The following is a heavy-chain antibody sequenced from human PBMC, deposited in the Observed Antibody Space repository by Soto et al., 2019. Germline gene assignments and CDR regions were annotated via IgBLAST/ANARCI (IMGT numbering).Heavy chain of an antibody. Sequence: GGSLRLSCAASGFTFSSYSMNWVRQAPGKGLEWVSSISSSSSYIYYADSVKGRFTISRDNAKNSLYLQMNSLRAEDTAVYYCARGDSGPDDAFDIWGQGTMVTV. J-gene: IGHJ3*02. CDR3: ARGDSGPDDAFDI. CDR2: ISSSSSYI. CDR1: GFTFSSYS. V-gene: IGHV3-21*01. D-gene: IGHD1-26*01.